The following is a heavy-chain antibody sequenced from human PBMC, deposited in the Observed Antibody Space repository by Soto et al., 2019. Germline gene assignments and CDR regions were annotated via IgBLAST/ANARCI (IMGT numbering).Heavy chain of an antibody. V-gene: IGHV4-61*01. J-gene: IGHJ5*02. CDR3: ARASLDFWSGYYAWFDP. CDR2: IYYSGST. D-gene: IGHD3-3*01. CDR1: GGSVSSGSYY. Sequence: PSETLSLTCTVSGGSVSSGSYYWSWIRQPPGKGLEWIGYIYYSGSTNYNPSLKSRVTISVDTSKNQFSLKLSSVTAADTAVYYCARASLDFWSGYYAWFDPWGQGTLVTVSS.